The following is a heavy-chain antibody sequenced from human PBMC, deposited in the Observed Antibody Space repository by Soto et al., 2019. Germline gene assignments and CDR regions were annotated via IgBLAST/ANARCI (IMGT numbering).Heavy chain of an antibody. CDR2: ISYDGINK. J-gene: IGHJ6*02. CDR3: ARXXXXXXXXXXXXVDV. V-gene: IGHV3-30*03. CDR1: GFTFSSHG. Sequence: QVQLVESGGDVVQPGRSLRLSCAASGFTFSSHGIHWVRQAPGKGLDWVAVISYDGINKYYADSVKGRFTISRDNSKNTLYLQMNSLRADDTAVYYCARXXXXXXXXXXXXVDVWGQGTTVTVSS.